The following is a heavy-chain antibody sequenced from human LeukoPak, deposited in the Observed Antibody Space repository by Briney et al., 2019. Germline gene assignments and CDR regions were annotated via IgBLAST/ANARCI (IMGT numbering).Heavy chain of an antibody. Sequence: SETLSLTCTVSGGSISLYYWSWIRQFPGKGLEWIGYIYYSGSTNYNPSLKSRVTISVDTSKNQFSLKLSSVTAADTAVYYCARFAVIIEAGYFDYWGQGTLVTVSS. CDR3: ARFAVIIEAGYFDY. CDR1: GGSISLYY. CDR2: IYYSGST. D-gene: IGHD3-10*01. J-gene: IGHJ4*02. V-gene: IGHV4-59*12.